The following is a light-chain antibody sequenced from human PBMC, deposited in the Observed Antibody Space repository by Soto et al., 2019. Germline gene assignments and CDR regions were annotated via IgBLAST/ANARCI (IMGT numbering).Light chain of an antibody. CDR2: GAS. Sequence: EIVLAQSPGTLSLSPGERATVSCRASQRVGSSYLAGYQHKPDQAPRLLIYGASGRATGTPDRFSGSGSGTDFSLTISRLEHEDFAVYYCQQYGNSPWTFGQGTKVHIK. V-gene: IGKV3-20*01. J-gene: IGKJ1*01. CDR3: QQYGNSPWT. CDR1: QRVGSSY.